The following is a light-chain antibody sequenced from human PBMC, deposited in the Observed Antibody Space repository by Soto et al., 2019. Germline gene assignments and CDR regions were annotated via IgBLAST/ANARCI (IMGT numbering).Light chain of an antibody. J-gene: IGLJ1*01. CDR1: SSDVGSYNL. V-gene: IGLV2-23*01. Sequence: QSVLTQPASVSGSPGQSITISCTGTSSDVGSYNLVSWYQQHPGKAPKLMIYEGSKRPSGVSNRFSGSKSGNTASLTISGLQAEDEADYYCCSYAGSSTFYVFGTGTKVXVL. CDR3: CSYAGSSTFYV. CDR2: EGS.